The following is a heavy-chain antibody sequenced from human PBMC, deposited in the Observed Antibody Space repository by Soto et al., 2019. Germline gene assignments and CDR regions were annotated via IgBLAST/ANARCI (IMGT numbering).Heavy chain of an antibody. CDR2: ADRHGST. V-gene: IGHV4-30-2*01. CDR1: GGYIVCGGYS. J-gene: IGHJ4*02. D-gene: IGHD2-15*01. CDR3: ARVAGSGWYDA. Sequence: QVQLQESGSGLVKPSQTLSLTCAVSGGYIVCGGYSWSWIRQPPGKGLEWSGTADRHGSTYYVPSLKSRVTISLDMSKNQFSQNLNSVTAADTAVYYCARVAGSGWYDAWGQGTLVTVSA.